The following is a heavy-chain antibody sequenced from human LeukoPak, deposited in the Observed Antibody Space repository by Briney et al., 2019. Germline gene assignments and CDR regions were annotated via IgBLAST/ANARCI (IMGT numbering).Heavy chain of an antibody. D-gene: IGHD3-16*01. CDR1: GGSISSYY. CDR3: ARVKDPGGYYYYYYMDV. V-gene: IGHV4-59*12. Sequence: SETLSLTCTVSGGSISSYYWSWIRQPPGKGLEWIGYIYYSGSTNYNPSLKSRVAISVDTSKNQFSLKLTSVTAADTAVYYCARVKDPGGYYYYYYMDVWGKGTTVTVSS. J-gene: IGHJ6*03. CDR2: IYYSGST.